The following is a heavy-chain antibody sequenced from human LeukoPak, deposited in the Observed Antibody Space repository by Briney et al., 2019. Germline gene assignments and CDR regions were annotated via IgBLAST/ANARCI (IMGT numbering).Heavy chain of an antibody. CDR2: INPNTGGT. CDR3: ASQQLQWRESYYFDD. V-gene: IGHV1-2*02. J-gene: IGHJ4*02. D-gene: IGHD5-24*01. CDR1: RYIFTGYY. Sequence: ASVKVSCKASRYIFTGYYMHWVRQAPGQGLEWMGWINPNTGGTKYAQKFQGRVTMTRDTSISTAYMELSRLGSDDTALYYCASQQLQWRESYYFDDWGQGTLVTVSS.